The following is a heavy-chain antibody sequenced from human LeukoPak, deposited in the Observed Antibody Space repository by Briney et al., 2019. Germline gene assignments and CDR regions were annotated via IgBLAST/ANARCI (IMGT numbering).Heavy chain of an antibody. CDR3: ARDRNDFWSGYYNWFDP. J-gene: IGHJ5*02. Sequence: ASVKVSCKASGYTFTGYYMHWVRQAPGLGLEWMGRINPNSGGTNYAQKFQGRVTMTRDTSISTAYMELSRLRSDDTAVYYCARDRNDFWSGYYNWFDPWGQGTLVTVSS. CDR1: GYTFTGYY. D-gene: IGHD3-3*01. CDR2: INPNSGGT. V-gene: IGHV1-2*06.